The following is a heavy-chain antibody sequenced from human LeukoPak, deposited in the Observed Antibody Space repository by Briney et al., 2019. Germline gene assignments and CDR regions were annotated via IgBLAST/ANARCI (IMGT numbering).Heavy chain of an antibody. CDR3: AKAGDLNSSSWYYYMDV. Sequence: ASVKVSCKASGYTFTSYGISWVRQAPGQGLEWMGWISAYNGNTNYAQKLQGRVTMTTDTSTSTAYMELRSLRSDDTAVYYCAKAGDLNSSSWYYYMDVWGKGTTVTVSS. CDR1: GYTFTSYG. D-gene: IGHD6-13*01. J-gene: IGHJ6*03. CDR2: ISAYNGNT. V-gene: IGHV1-18*01.